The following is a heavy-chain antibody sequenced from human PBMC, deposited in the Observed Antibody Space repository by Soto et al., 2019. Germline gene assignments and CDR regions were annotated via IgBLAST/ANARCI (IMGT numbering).Heavy chain of an antibody. J-gene: IGHJ4*02. D-gene: IGHD2-21*01. V-gene: IGHV1-69*06. Sequence: GATVKASCKASQRTFSSYAIRWVRQAPEQGLEWMGGIIPIFGTANYAQKFQGRFTITADKSTSTAYMELSSLISEDTAVYYCARDPYPVDRDLRGNHFDYWGQGTLVTVSS. CDR1: QRTFSSYA. CDR3: ARDPYPVDRDLRGNHFDY. CDR2: IIPIFGTA.